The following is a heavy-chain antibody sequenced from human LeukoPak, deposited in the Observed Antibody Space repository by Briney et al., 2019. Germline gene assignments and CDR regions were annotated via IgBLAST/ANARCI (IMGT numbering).Heavy chain of an antibody. CDR3: AREPIPWQLRGDAFDI. V-gene: IGHV3-30*04. CDR2: ISYDGSST. CDR1: GFTFSNHA. J-gene: IGHJ3*02. D-gene: IGHD1-26*01. Sequence: GGSLRLSCAAAGFTFSNHAIHWVRQAPGKGLEWVVVISYDGSSTYYSDSVKGRFTISRDNSKNTLFLQMDSLRVDDTALYYCAREPIPWQLRGDAFDIWGQGTMVTVSS.